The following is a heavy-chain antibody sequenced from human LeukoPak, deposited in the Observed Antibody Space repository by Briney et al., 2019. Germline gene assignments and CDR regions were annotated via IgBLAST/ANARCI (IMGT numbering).Heavy chain of an antibody. Sequence: GGSLRLSCAASGFTFSSYSMNWVRQAPGKGLEWVSSISSSSSYIYYADSVKGRFTISRDNAKNSLYLQMNSLRAEDTAVYYCARAVKVSSSAKWFDPWGQGTLVTVSS. CDR1: GFTFSSYS. J-gene: IGHJ5*02. D-gene: IGHD6-13*01. CDR2: ISSSSSYI. CDR3: ARAVKVSSSAKWFDP. V-gene: IGHV3-21*01.